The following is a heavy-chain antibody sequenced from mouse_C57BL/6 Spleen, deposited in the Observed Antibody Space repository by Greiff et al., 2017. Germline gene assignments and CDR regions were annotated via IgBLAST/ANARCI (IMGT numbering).Heavy chain of an antibody. D-gene: IGHD1-1*01. CDR3: AKYYGSSQGWYFDV. V-gene: IGHV1-59*01. Sequence: QVQLQQPGAELVRPGTSVKLSCKASGYTFTSYWMHWVKQRPGQGLEWIGVIVPSDSYTNYNQKFKGKATLTVATSSNTAYMQLSSLTSGDSAVYYCAKYYGSSQGWYFDVWGTGTTVTVSS. CDR2: IVPSDSYT. J-gene: IGHJ1*03. CDR1: GYTFTSYW.